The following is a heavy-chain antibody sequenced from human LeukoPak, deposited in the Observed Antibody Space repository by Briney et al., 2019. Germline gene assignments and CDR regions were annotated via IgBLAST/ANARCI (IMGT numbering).Heavy chain of an antibody. CDR1: GYTFTSYD. J-gene: IGHJ4*02. D-gene: IGHD3-10*01. V-gene: IGHV1-8*01. Sequence: GASVKVSCKASGYTFTSYDINWVRQATGQGFEWMGWMSPNSGNTGYAQRFQGRVTMTRSTSMSTAYMELSSLRSEDTAVYYCARRVYGSGSYTFDYWGQGTLVTVSS. CDR3: ARRVYGSGSYTFDY. CDR2: MSPNSGNT.